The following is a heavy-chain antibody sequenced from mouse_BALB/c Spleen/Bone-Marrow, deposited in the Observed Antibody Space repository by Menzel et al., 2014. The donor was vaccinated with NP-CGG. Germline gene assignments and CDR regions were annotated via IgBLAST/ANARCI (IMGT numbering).Heavy chain of an antibody. CDR3: ARVGYGYGGFWYFDV. D-gene: IGHD2-2*01. CDR2: IDPSVSYT. V-gene: IGHV1-69*02. Sequence: VQLQQSGAELVKPWASVKLSCKASGYTFTSYWMHWVKQRPGQGLEWIGEIDPSVSYTNYTQKLKGKVTMTIDKSSSTDYMQLSGQTSEDSAFYYCARVGYGYGGFWYFDVLGAGTTVPVSS. J-gene: IGHJ1*01. CDR1: GYTFTSYW.